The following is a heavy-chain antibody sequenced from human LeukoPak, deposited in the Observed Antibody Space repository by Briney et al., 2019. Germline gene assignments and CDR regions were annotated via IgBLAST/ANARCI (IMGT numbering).Heavy chain of an antibody. D-gene: IGHD3-16*02. J-gene: IGHJ4*02. CDR2: TNSDGSDT. Sequence: GGSLRLSCAASGFTFRSSWMHWVRQAPGKGLVWVSRTNSDGSDTRYADSVKGRFTISRDNAKNSLYLQMNSLRAEDTAVYYCARLTFGGVIGFDYWGQGTLVTVSS. CDR3: ARLTFGGVIGFDY. V-gene: IGHV3-74*01. CDR1: GFTFRSSW.